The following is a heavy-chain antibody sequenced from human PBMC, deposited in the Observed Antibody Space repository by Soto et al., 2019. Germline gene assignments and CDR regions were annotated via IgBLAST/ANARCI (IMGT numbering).Heavy chain of an antibody. CDR1: GFTFSSYA. Sequence: QVQLVESGGGVVQPGRSLRLSCAASGFTFSSYAMHWVRQAPGKGLEWVAVISYDGSNKYYADSVKGRFTISRDNSKNTLYLQMTSLRAEDTAVYYCARDGSVAAARMPDYWGQGTLVTVSS. J-gene: IGHJ4*02. CDR3: ARDGSVAAARMPDY. CDR2: ISYDGSNK. D-gene: IGHD6-13*01. V-gene: IGHV3-30-3*01.